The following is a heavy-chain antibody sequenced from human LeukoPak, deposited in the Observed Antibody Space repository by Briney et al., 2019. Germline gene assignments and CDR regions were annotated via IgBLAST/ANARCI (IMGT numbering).Heavy chain of an antibody. CDR1: GASITDYY. CDR3: ARHLGEGTYPMDR. CDR2: IHISGKT. Sequence: SETLSLTCTVSGASITDYYWSWIRQTPEMGLEYIGYIHISGKTYNNPSLKGRVTVSLDTSQNQFSLKVTSVTAADTAVYFCARHLGEGTYPMDRWGQGILVTVSS. D-gene: IGHD1-26*01. V-gene: IGHV4-59*08. J-gene: IGHJ5*02.